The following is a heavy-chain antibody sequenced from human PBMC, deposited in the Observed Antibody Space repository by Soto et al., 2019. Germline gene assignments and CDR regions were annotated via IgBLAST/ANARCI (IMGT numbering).Heavy chain of an antibody. D-gene: IGHD6-13*01. V-gene: IGHV1-69*06. CDR3: ASAGGYSSRRKYYYYGMYV. J-gene: IGHJ6*02. CDR2: IIPIFGTA. CDR1: GGTFSSYA. Sequence: SVKVSCKASGGTFSSYAISWVRQAPGQGLEWMGGIIPIFGTANYAQKFQGRVTITADKSTSTAYMELSSLRSEDTAVYYFASAGGYSSRRKYYYYGMYVWGQGSTVTVSS.